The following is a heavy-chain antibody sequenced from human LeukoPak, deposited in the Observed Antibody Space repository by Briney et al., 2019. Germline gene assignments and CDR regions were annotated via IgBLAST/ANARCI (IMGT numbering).Heavy chain of an antibody. J-gene: IGHJ4*02. V-gene: IGHV1-2*06. Sequence: ASVKVSCKASGYTFTGYYMHWVRQAPGQGLEWMGRINPNSGGTNYAQKFQGRVTMTRDTAITTAYMDLSRLTSDDTAVYYCASYPRYSSSPPFDYWGQGTLVTVSS. CDR3: ASYPRYSSSPPFDY. CDR1: GYTFTGYY. CDR2: INPNSGGT. D-gene: IGHD6-19*01.